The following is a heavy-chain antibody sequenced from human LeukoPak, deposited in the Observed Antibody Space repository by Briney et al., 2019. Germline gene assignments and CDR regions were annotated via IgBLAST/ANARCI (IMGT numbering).Heavy chain of an antibody. Sequence: PGGSLRLSCAASGFTFTAYGMNWVRQAPGKGLEWVAVISSDGSNKYYADSVKGRFTISRDNSKNTLYLQMNSLRAEDTAVYYCARDLRSSGNVLGSGEEPQCDYWRQGTLVTVSS. CDR1: GFTFTAYG. V-gene: IGHV3-30*03. CDR3: ARDLRSSGNVLGSGEEPQCDY. CDR2: ISSDGSNK. J-gene: IGHJ4*02. D-gene: IGHD5-12*01.